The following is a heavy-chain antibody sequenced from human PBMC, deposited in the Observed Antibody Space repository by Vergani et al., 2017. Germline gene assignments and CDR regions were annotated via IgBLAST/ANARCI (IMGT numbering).Heavy chain of an antibody. CDR1: GGSISSSSYY. Sequence: QLQLQESGPGLVKPSETLSLTCTVSGGSISSSSYYWGWIRQPPGKGLEWIGSIYYSGSTYYNPSLKSRVTISVDTSKNQFSLKLSSVTAADTAVYYCARQRDYDLWSGPTWFDPWGQGTLVTVSS. CDR3: ARQRDYDLWSGPTWFDP. J-gene: IGHJ5*02. D-gene: IGHD3-3*01. CDR2: IYYSGST. V-gene: IGHV4-39*01.